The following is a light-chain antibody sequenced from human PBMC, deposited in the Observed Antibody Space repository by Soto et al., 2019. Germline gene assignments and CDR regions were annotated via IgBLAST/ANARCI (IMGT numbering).Light chain of an antibody. J-gene: IGLJ1*01. CDR2: EGS. V-gene: IGLV2-23*01. CDR3: CSYAGTIYV. CDR1: SSDVGSYNL. Sequence: QSMLTQPASVSGSPGQSITISCTGTSSDVGSYNLVSWYQQHPGKAPKLMIYEGSKRPSGVSNRFSGSKSGNTASLTISGLQAEDEADYYCCSYAGTIYVFGTGTKVTVL.